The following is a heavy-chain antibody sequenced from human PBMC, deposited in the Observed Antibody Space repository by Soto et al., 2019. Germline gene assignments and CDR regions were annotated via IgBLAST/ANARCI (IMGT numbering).Heavy chain of an antibody. J-gene: IGHJ6*02. CDR1: RGSFNAYS. V-gene: IGHV4-34*01. CDR3: DRGLRYYGMDV. Sequence: SETLSLTCAVHRGSFNAYSWTWIRQPPGKGLEWIGEIDHSGSTTYNPSLKSRIIMSVDTSKNQFSLNVSSMTAADTAVYYCDRGLRYYGMDVCGQGTTVTVYS. CDR2: IDHSGST.